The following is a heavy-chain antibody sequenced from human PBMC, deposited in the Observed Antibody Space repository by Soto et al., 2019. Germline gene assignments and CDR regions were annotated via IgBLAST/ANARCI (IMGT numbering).Heavy chain of an antibody. J-gene: IGHJ5*02. D-gene: IGHD2-2*01. CDR3: ARQGPASILNTWFDP. V-gene: IGHV4-59*01. Sequence: PSETLSLTCTVSGGSISSYYWSWIRQPPGKGLEWIGYIYYSGSTNYNPSLKSRATISLDTSKNQFSLKLSSVTAADTAVYYCARQGPASILNTWFDPWGQGXLVTVYS. CDR1: GGSISSYY. CDR2: IYYSGST.